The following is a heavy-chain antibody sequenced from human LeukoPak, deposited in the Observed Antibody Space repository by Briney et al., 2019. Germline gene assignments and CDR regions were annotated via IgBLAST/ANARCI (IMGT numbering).Heavy chain of an antibody. J-gene: IGHJ3*02. D-gene: IGHD5-18*01. CDR1: GFTFSSYN. CDR3: GRDTVGYGGAFDI. CDR2: ISYDGSNK. Sequence: GGSLRLSCVASGFTFSSYNMHWVRQAPGKGLEWAAVISYDGSNKYYADSVKGRSTISRDNSKNTLYLQVNSLRPEDTAVYYCGRDTVGYGGAFDIWGQGTMVTVSS. V-gene: IGHV3-30-3*01.